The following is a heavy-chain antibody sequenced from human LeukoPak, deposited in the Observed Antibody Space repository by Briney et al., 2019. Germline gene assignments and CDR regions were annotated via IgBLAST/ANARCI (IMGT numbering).Heavy chain of an antibody. V-gene: IGHV4-59*01. CDR3: ARSPGITIFGVVITNNWFDT. J-gene: IGHJ5*02. CDR1: GGSISSYY. Sequence: PSETLSLTCTVSGGSISSYYWSWTRQPPGKGLEWIGYIYYSGGTNYNPSLKSRVTISVDTSKNQFSLKLTSVTAANTAVYYCARSPGITIFGVVITNNWFDTWGQGTLVTVSS. CDR2: IYYSGGT. D-gene: IGHD3-3*01.